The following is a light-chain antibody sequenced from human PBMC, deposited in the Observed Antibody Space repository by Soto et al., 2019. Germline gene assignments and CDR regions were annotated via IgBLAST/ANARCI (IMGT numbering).Light chain of an antibody. CDR2: AAS. CDR1: QSISSY. V-gene: IGKV1-39*01. Sequence: DIQMTQSPSSLSASVGDRVTITCRASQSISSYLNWYQQKPGKAPILLIYAASSLQSGVPSRFRGSGSGTDFTLTISSLQPEYVATYYCQQSYSTPITFGQGTRLEIK. CDR3: QQSYSTPIT. J-gene: IGKJ5*01.